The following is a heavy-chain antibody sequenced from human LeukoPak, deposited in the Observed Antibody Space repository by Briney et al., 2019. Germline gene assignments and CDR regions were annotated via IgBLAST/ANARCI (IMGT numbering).Heavy chain of an antibody. J-gene: IGHJ4*02. D-gene: IGHD1-26*01. V-gene: IGHV1-8*01. CDR1: GYTFTSYD. Sequence: GASVKVSCKASGYTFTSYDINWVRQATGQGLEWMGWMNTNSGNTGYAQKFQGRVTMTRDTSISTTYMELSSLRSEDTAVYCCAIVAWGAPYYFDYWGQGTLVTVSS. CDR3: AIVAWGAPYYFDY. CDR2: MNTNSGNT.